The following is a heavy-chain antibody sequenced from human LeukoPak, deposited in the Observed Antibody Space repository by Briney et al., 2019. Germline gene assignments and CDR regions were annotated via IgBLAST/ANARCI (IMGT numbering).Heavy chain of an antibody. Sequence: SETLSLTCAVSGYSISSGYYWGWIRPPPGKGLEWIGIIYHSGSTYYNSTTKTRGTVSVDTSKTQFSLRRSSVTAADTALYYWAREANYYDTSGYYWGYFDYWGQGTLVTVSA. CDR2: IYHSGST. D-gene: IGHD3-22*01. CDR1: GYSISSGYY. J-gene: IGHJ4*02. V-gene: IGHV4-38-2*02. CDR3: AREANYYDTSGYYWGYFDY.